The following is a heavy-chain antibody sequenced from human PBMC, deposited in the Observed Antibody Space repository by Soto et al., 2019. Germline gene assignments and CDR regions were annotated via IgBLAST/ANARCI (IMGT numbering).Heavy chain of an antibody. CDR1: GGTFSSYA. Sequence: ASVKVSCKASGGTFSSYAISWVRQAPGQGLEWMGGIIPIFGTANYAQKFQGRVTITADESTSTAYMELSSLRSEDTAVYYCARRAIEGYFDWLSGPLGAFDIWGQGTMVTVSS. J-gene: IGHJ3*02. CDR2: IIPIFGTA. CDR3: ARRAIEGYFDWLSGPLGAFDI. D-gene: IGHD3-9*01. V-gene: IGHV1-69*13.